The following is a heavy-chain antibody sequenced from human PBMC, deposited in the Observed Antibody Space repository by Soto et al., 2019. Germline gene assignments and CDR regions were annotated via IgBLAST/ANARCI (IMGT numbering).Heavy chain of an antibody. J-gene: IGHJ5*02. V-gene: IGHV3-23*01. CDR1: GFTFSSYA. CDR3: AKDPSPNYDSSGYCWFDP. CDR2: ISGSGGST. D-gene: IGHD3-22*01. Sequence: GGSLRLSCAASGFTFSSYAMSWVRQAPGKGQERVSAISGSGGSTYYADSVKGRFTISRDNSKNTLYLQMNSLRAEDTAVYYCAKDPSPNYDSSGYCWFDPWGQGTLVTVSS.